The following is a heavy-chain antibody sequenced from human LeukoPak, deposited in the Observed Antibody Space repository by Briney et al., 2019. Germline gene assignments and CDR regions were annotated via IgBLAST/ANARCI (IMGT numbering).Heavy chain of an antibody. CDR3: ARESPDSSSGAFDI. V-gene: IGHV4-61*02. Sequence: SQTLSLTCTVSGGSISSGGYYWSWIRQPAGKGLEWIGRIYSSGSTDYNPSLRSRLTMSVDTSENQFSLRLNSVTAADTAVYYCARESPDSSSGAFDIWGQGTMVTVSS. D-gene: IGHD6-6*01. J-gene: IGHJ3*02. CDR1: GGSISSGGYY. CDR2: IYSSGST.